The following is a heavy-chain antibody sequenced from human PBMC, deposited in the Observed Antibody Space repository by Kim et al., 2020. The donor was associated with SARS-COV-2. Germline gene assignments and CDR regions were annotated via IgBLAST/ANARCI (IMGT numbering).Heavy chain of an antibody. V-gene: IGHV4-39*02. CDR3: AGNIVHGSGHFDY. D-gene: IGHD3-10*01. Sequence: SETLSLTCTVSGGSISSSNWCWGWLRQPPGEGLEWIGSYYCRSTNYYTPSNKSGITLAVNTNKNYFSLKLSSAAAAATAVYSSAGNIVHGSGHFDYWVQ. CDR2: YYCRSTN. J-gene: IGHJ4*02. CDR1: GGSISSSNWC.